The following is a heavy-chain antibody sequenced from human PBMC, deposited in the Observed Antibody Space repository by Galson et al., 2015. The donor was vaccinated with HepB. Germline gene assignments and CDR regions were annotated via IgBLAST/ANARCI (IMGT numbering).Heavy chain of an antibody. CDR2: IKQDGSEK. V-gene: IGHV3-7*03. J-gene: IGHJ4*02. CDR3: ARGGYYDSSGCDY. CDR1: GFTFSSYW. Sequence: SLRLSCAASGFTFSSYWMSWVRQAPGKGLEWVANIKQDGSEKYYVDSVKGRFTISRDNAKNSLYLQMNSLRAEDTAVYYCARGGYYDSSGCDYWGQGTLVTVSS. D-gene: IGHD3-22*01.